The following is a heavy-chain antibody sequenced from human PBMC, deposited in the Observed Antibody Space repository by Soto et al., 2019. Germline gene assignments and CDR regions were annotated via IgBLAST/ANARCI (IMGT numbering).Heavy chain of an antibody. Sequence: EVQLLESGGGLVQPGGSLSLSCAASGFTFVNYAMNWVRQAPGKGLEWVATLSGSGTSTYYADSVKGRFTISRDNSRNTLYLQMNSLRAEDTAVYYCAKGTSNGGWFNPFDYWGQGTLVTVSS. CDR3: AKGTSNGGWFNPFDY. V-gene: IGHV3-23*01. D-gene: IGHD6-19*01. J-gene: IGHJ4*02. CDR1: GFTFVNYA. CDR2: LSGSGTST.